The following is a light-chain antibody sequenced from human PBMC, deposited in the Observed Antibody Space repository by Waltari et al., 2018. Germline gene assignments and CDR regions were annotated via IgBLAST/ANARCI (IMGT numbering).Light chain of an antibody. Sequence: EIVMTQSPATLTLSPGERATLYCRASQSVSSSLAWYQQKPGQAPRLLIYGASSRATGIPDRFSGSGSGTDFTLTISSLEPEDVAVYYCLQRSNWPQYSFGQGTKVEIK. CDR2: GAS. J-gene: IGKJ2*03. CDR1: QSVSSS. V-gene: IGKV3-15*01. CDR3: LQRSNWPQYS.